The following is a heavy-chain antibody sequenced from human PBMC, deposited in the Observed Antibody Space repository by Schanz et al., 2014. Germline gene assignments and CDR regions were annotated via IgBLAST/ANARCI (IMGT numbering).Heavy chain of an antibody. CDR1: GFTFSRFG. CDR3: AKDHAGSDILTALGN. Sequence: QVQLVESGGGVVRPGRSLRLSCATSGFTFSRFGMHWVRQAPGKGPEWVALVWSDGNTKYYVDSVKGRFTISRDNSMNTLHLQMDGLRVEDTAVYYCAKDHAGSDILTALGNWGQGTLVTVSS. D-gene: IGHD3-9*01. J-gene: IGHJ4*02. CDR2: VWSDGNTK. V-gene: IGHV3-33*06.